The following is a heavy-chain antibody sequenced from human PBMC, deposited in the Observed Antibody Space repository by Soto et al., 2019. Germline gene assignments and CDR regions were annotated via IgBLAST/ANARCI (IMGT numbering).Heavy chain of an antibody. V-gene: IGHV1-69*01. J-gene: IGHJ6*02. CDR3: ARGFYDSSGTIYYGMDV. CDR1: GGTFSSYA. Sequence: QVQLVQSGAEVKKPGSSVKVSCKASGGTFSSYAISWVRQAPGQGLEWMGGIIPIFGTANYAQKFQGRVTITAEESTSTAYMELSSLRSEDTAVYYCARGFYDSSGTIYYGMDVWGQGTTVTVSS. D-gene: IGHD3-22*01. CDR2: IIPIFGTA.